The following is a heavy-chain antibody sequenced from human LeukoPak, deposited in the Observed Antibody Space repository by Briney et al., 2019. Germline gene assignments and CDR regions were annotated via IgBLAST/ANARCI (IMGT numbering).Heavy chain of an antibody. Sequence: GRSLRLSCAASGFTVSSNYMSWVRQAPRKGLEWVSVIYSGGSTYYADSVKGRFTISRDNSKNTLYLQMNSLRAEDTAVYYCARDIAYDSSGYYSPHFDYWGQGTLVTVSS. CDR2: IYSGGST. J-gene: IGHJ4*02. V-gene: IGHV3-53*01. CDR1: GFTVSSNY. CDR3: ARDIAYDSSGYYSPHFDY. D-gene: IGHD3-22*01.